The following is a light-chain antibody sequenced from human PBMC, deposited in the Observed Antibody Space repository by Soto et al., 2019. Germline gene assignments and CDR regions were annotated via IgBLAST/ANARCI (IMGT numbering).Light chain of an antibody. CDR3: ASWDNSLNGLV. CDR1: SPNIGSNS. V-gene: IGLV1-44*01. CDR2: DNH. J-gene: IGLJ3*02. Sequence: QSVLTQPPSASGTPGQRVTISCSGTSPNIGSNSVNWYQQLPGTAPKVVIYDNHQRPSGVPDRFSGSKSGTSASLGISGLQPEDEADYYCASWDNSLNGLVFGGGTKLTVL.